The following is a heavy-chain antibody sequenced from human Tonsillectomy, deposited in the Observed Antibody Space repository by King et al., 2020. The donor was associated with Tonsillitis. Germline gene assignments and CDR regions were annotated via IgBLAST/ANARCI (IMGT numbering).Heavy chain of an antibody. CDR1: GFTFVDHG. V-gene: IGHV3-20*04. CDR2: INWSGSST. Sequence: HLEESGGGVVRPGGSLRLSCAASGFTFVDHGMSWVRQAPGKGLQWVSGINWSGSSTGYADSVKGRFTISRDNAKNSLYLQMNSLSAEDTALYYCARVGSKQWLVPDYFDYWGQGTLVTVSS. J-gene: IGHJ4*02. D-gene: IGHD6-19*01. CDR3: ARVGSKQWLVPDYFDY.